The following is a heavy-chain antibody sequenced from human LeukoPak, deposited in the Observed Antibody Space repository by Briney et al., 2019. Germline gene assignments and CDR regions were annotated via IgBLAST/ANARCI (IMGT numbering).Heavy chain of an antibody. CDR1: GDARSRSRYY. CDR2: IDYSGNT. D-gene: IGHD3-10*01. Sequence: PSETLSLTCTVSGDARSRSRYYWGWIRQSPGKGLEWIGSIDYSGNTDYNPSLKSRVSLSVDTSKKQFSLKLNSVTAADTAVYYCEGSGNYNAAFDIWGQGTMVTVSS. V-gene: IGHV4-39*07. J-gene: IGHJ3*02. CDR3: EGSGNYNAAFDI.